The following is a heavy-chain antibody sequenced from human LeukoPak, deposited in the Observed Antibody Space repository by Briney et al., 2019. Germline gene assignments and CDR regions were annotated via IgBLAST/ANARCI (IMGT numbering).Heavy chain of an antibody. D-gene: IGHD2-2*01. V-gene: IGHV3-23*01. CDR1: GFTFSSYV. J-gene: IGHJ4*02. CDR2: ISGSGSST. CDR3: AKVLSADGYCSSPRWFWFDY. Sequence: PGGSLRLSCAASGFTFSSYVMTWVRQAPGKGLEWVSAISGSGSSTYYADPVKGRFTISRDNSKNTLYLQMNSLRAEDTAVYYCAKVLSADGYCSSPRWFWFDYWGQGTLVTVSS.